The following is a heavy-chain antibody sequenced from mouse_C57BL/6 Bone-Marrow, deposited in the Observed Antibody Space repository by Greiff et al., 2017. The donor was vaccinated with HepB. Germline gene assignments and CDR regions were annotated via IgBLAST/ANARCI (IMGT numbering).Heavy chain of an antibody. CDR1: GFTFSSYA. D-gene: IGHD1-1*01. V-gene: IGHV5-9-1*02. CDR2: ISSGGDYI. J-gene: IGHJ4*01. CDR3: TRDPAKVGNYGSSYAMDY. Sequence: EVQRVESGEGLVKPGGSLKLSCAASGFTFSSYAMSWVRQTPEKRLEWVAYISSGGDYIYYADTVKGRFTISRDNARNTLYLQMSSLKSEDTAMYYCTRDPAKVGNYGSSYAMDYWGQGTSVTVSS.